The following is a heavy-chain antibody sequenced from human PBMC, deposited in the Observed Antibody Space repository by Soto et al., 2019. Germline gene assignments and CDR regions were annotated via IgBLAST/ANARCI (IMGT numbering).Heavy chain of an antibody. CDR3: ARDLRDCGGDCYLNSPLDV. CDR2: IKQDGSEK. V-gene: IGHV3-7*03. CDR1: GFTFSSYW. D-gene: IGHD2-21*02. Sequence: GSLGLACAASGFTFSSYWMSWVRQAPGKGLEWVANIKQDGSEKYYVDSVKGRFTISRDNAKNSLYLQMNSLRAEETAENYYARDLRDCGGDCYLNSPLDVWGQGTTVTVSS. J-gene: IGHJ6*02.